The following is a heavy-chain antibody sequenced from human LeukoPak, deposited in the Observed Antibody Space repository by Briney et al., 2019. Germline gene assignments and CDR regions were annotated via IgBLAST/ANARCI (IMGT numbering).Heavy chain of an antibody. CDR1: GYTFTGYY. Sequence: ASVKVSCKASGYTFTGYYMHWVRQAPGQGLEWMGWINPNSGGTNYAQKFQGWVTMTRDTSISTAYMELSRLRSDDTAVYYCAKEVAIIGKSRNYDFWSGYSDIWGQGTMVTVSS. D-gene: IGHD3-3*01. V-gene: IGHV1-2*04. CDR2: INPNSGGT. J-gene: IGHJ3*02. CDR3: AKEVAIIGKSRNYDFWSGYSDI.